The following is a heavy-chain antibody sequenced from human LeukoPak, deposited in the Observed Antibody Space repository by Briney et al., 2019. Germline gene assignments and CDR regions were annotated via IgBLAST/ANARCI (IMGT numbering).Heavy chain of an antibody. V-gene: IGHV1-24*01. CDR2: FDPEDGET. J-gene: IGHJ5*02. D-gene: IGHD3-3*01. CDR1: GYTLTELS. CDR3: ATVRRDFWSGHAWFDP. Sequence: GASVKVSCKVSGYTLTELSMHWVRQAPGKGLEWMGGFDPEDGETIYAQKFQGRVTMTEDTSTDTAYMELSSLRSEDTAVYYCATVRRDFWSGHAWFDPWGQGTLVTVSS.